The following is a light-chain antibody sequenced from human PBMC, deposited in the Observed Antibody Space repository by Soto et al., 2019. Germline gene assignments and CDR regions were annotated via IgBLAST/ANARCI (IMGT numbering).Light chain of an antibody. Sequence: QSALTQPASVSGSPGQSITISCTGTSSDVGGYNYVSWYQQHPGEAPKLMIYEVTNRPSGVSNRFSGSKSGNTASLTISGLQAEDEADYYCTSYASSNTWVFGGGTKLTVL. J-gene: IGLJ3*02. V-gene: IGLV2-14*01. CDR2: EVT. CDR1: SSDVGGYNY. CDR3: TSYASSNTWV.